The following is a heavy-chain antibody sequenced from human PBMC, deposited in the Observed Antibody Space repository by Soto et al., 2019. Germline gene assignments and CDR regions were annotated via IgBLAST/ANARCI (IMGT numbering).Heavy chain of an antibody. V-gene: IGHV4-59*01. J-gene: IGHJ5*02. D-gene: IGHD3-10*01. CDR3: ARLWFGERYNWFDP. CDR1: GGSISSYY. CDR2: IYSSGST. Sequence: PSESMSLPCTVSGGSISSYYWSWIRQPPGKGLEWIGYIYSSGSTNYNPSLKSRVTISVDTSKNQFSLKLSSVTAADTAVYYCARLWFGERYNWFDPLGQGTLVTVSS.